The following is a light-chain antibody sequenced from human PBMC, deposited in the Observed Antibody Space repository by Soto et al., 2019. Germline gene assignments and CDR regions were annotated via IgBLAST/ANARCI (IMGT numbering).Light chain of an antibody. J-gene: IGLJ2*01. CDR1: SSDVGAYNR. Sequence: QSALTQPPSVSGSPGQSVAISCTGTSSDVGAYNRVSWYQQPPGTAPKVLIYEVTNRPSGVPDRFSGSKSGNAASLTISGLQAEDEADYYCSSYTSSTTLVFGGGTKLTVL. CDR3: SSYTSSTTLV. CDR2: EVT. V-gene: IGLV2-18*02.